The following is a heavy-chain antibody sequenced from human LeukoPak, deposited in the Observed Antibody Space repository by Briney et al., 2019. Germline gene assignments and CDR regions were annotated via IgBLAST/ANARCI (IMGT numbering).Heavy chain of an antibody. CDR2: ISSSGSTI. CDR3: ARETYYYGPQGFDP. J-gene: IGHJ5*02. Sequence: PGGSLRLSCAASGFAFSDYYMSWIRQAPGKGLEWVSYISSSGSTIYYADSVKGRFTISRDNAKNSLYLQMNSLRAEDTAVYYCARETYYYGPQGFDPWGQGTLVTVSS. V-gene: IGHV3-11*01. D-gene: IGHD3-10*01. CDR1: GFAFSDYY.